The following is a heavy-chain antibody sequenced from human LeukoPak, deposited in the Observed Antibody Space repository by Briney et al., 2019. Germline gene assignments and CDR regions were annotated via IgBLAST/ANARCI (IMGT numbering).Heavy chain of an antibody. CDR3: ARAPIDSAMKDYYDSSGYPHYFDY. CDR1: GGSINTYY. D-gene: IGHD3-22*01. V-gene: IGHV4-4*07. Sequence: SETLSLTCTVSGGSINTYYWTWIRQPAGRGLEWIGRIYTSGSTNYNPSLKSRVTMSVDTSKNQFSLKLSSVTAADTAVYYCARAPIDSAMKDYYDSSGYPHYFDYWGQATLVTVST. CDR2: IYTSGST. J-gene: IGHJ4*02.